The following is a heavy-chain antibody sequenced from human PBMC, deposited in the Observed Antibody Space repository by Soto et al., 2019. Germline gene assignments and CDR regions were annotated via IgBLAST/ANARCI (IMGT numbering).Heavy chain of an antibody. CDR3: ARDRYNYDILTGYYTPQRRLFDP. D-gene: IGHD3-9*01. V-gene: IGHV1-18*01. Sequence: QVQLVQSGAEVKKPGASVKVSCKASGYTFTSYGISWVRQAPGQGLEWMGWISAYNGNTNYAQKLQGRVSMTTDTSTSTAYMELRSLRSDDTAVYYCARDRYNYDILTGYYTPQRRLFDPWGQGTLVTVSS. CDR2: ISAYNGNT. J-gene: IGHJ5*02. CDR1: GYTFTSYG.